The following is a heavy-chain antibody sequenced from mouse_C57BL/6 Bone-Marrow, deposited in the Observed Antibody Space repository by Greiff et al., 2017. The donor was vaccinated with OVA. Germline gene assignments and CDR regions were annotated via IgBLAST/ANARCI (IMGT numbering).Heavy chain of an antibody. CDR3: ASAVFAY. J-gene: IGHJ3*01. CDR2: IDPSDSYT. V-gene: IGHV1-50*01. CDR1: GYTFTSYW. Sequence: QVQLKQPGAELVKPGASVKLSCKASGYTFTSYWMQWVKQRPGQGLEWIGEIDPSDSYTNYNQKFKGKATLTVATSSSTAYMQLSSLTSEDSAVYYCASAVFAYWGQGTLVTVSA.